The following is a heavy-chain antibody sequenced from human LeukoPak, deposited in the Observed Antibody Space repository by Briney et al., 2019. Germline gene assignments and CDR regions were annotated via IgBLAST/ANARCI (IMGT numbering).Heavy chain of an antibody. Sequence: PSETLSLTCNVSGGSISSRSCYWGWVRQPPGKGLEWIGSIYYSGNTYYNPSLNSRVTISLDTSKNQFSLKLSSVTAADTAVYYCARQNGYLNWFDPWGQGTLVTVSS. CDR2: IYYSGNT. CDR3: ARQNGYLNWFDP. V-gene: IGHV4-39*07. D-gene: IGHD5-18*01. CDR1: GGSISSRSCY. J-gene: IGHJ5*02.